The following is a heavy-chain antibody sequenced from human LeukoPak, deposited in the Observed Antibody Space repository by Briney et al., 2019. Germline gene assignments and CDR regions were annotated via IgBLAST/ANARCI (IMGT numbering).Heavy chain of an antibody. V-gene: IGHV1-69*04. Sequence: SVKVSCKSSGGTFSSYAISWVRQAPGQGLEWMGRIIPILGIANYAQKFQGRVTITADKSTSTAYMELSSLRSEDTAVYYCARGADTAMLDDYYYGMDVWGQGTTVTVSS. CDR3: ARGADTAMLDDYYYGMDV. CDR1: GGTFSSYA. D-gene: IGHD5-18*01. CDR2: IIPILGIA. J-gene: IGHJ6*02.